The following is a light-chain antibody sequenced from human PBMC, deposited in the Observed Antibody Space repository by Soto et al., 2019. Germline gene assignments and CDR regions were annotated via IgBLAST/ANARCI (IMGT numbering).Light chain of an antibody. J-gene: IGKJ1*01. CDR2: AAS. V-gene: IGKV1-39*01. Sequence: DIQMTQSPSSLSASVGDRVTITCRASQSITSYLNWYQQKPGKAPKLLIYAASSLRSGVPSRFSGSGSGTDFTLTISSLQPEDFATYYCQQSYSTPRRTFGQGTKVEIK. CDR3: QQSYSTPRRT. CDR1: QSITSY.